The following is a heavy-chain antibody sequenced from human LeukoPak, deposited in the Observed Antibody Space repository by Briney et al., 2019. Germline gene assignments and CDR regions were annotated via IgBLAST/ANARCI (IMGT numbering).Heavy chain of an antibody. CDR1: GGTFSSYS. D-gene: IGHD2-21*02. CDR2: IIPIFGTA. CDR3: ATPGGAYCGGDCFYYFDY. Sequence: GASVKVSCKASGGTFSSYSISWVRQAPGQGLEWMGGIIPIFGTANYAQKFQGRVTITADESTSTAYMELSSLRSEDTAVYYCATPGGAYCGGDCFYYFDYWGQGTLVTVSS. V-gene: IGHV1-69*13. J-gene: IGHJ4*02.